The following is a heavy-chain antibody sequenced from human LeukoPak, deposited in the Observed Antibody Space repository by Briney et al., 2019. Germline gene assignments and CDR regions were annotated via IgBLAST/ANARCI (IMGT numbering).Heavy chain of an antibody. D-gene: IGHD5-18*01. CDR1: GFTFSSYA. J-gene: IGHJ2*01. V-gene: IGHV3-23*01. CDR2: ISGSGGST. CDR3: ARTPPNSIQLWIVWYFDL. Sequence: GGSLRLSCAASGFTFSSYAMSWVRQAPGKGLEWVSAISGSGGSTYYADSVKGRFTISRDNSKNTLYLQMNSLRAEDTAVYYCARTPPNSIQLWIVWYFDLWGRGTLVTVSS.